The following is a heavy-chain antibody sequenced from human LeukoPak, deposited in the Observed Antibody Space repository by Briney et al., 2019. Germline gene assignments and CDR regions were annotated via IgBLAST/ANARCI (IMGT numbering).Heavy chain of an antibody. J-gene: IGHJ4*02. CDR2: INHSGST. D-gene: IGHD5-18*01. V-gene: IGHV4-34*01. Sequence: PPETLSLTCAVSGGSFSGYYWSWIRQPPGKGLEWIGEINHSGSTNYNPSLNRRVTISVDTSKNQFSLKLSSVTAADTAVYYCASRVNTAMVTTPFDYWGQGTLVTVSS. CDR3: ASRVNTAMVTTPFDY. CDR1: GGSFSGYY.